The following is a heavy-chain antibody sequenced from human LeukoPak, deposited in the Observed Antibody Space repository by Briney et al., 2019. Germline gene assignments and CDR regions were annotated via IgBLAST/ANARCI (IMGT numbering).Heavy chain of an antibody. CDR1: GFTFSDYY. CDR2: ISSSGSTT. Sequence: GGSLRLSCAASGFTFSDYYMSWIRQAPGKGLEWVSYISSSGSTTYYADSVKGRFTISRDDSKNTLYLQMNSLRAEDTAVYYCAREFRYGSGSYWGQGTLVTVSS. J-gene: IGHJ4*02. D-gene: IGHD3-10*01. V-gene: IGHV3-11*01. CDR3: AREFRYGSGSY.